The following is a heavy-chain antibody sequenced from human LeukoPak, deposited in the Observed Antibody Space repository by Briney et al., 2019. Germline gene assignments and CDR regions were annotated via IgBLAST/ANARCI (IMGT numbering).Heavy chain of an antibody. D-gene: IGHD7-27*01. CDR3: AIDPNWGTHS. V-gene: IGHV3-23*01. Sequence: GGSLRLSCAASGFTFSSYAMSWVRQAPGKGLEWVSGISDSDGSTYYADSVKGRFTISRDNFKNALYLQMNSLRVEDTAVYYCAIDPNWGTHSWGQGVLVTVSS. J-gene: IGHJ4*02. CDR2: ISDSDGST. CDR1: GFTFSSYA.